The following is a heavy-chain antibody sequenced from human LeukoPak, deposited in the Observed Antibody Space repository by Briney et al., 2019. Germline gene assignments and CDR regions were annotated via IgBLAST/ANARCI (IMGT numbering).Heavy chain of an antibody. V-gene: IGHV3-30*18. CDR2: ISYDGSNK. D-gene: IGHD2-15*01. Sequence: PGGSLRLSCAASGFTFSSYGMHWVRQAPGKGLEWVAVISYDGSNKYYADSVKGRFTISRDNSKNTPYLQMNSLRAEDTAVYYCAKDRIGQPLDPFDIWGQGTMVTVSS. CDR3: AKDRIGQPLDPFDI. CDR1: GFTFSSYG. J-gene: IGHJ3*02.